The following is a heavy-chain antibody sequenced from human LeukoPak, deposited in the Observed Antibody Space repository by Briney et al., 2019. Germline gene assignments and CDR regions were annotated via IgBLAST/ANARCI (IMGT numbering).Heavy chain of an antibody. J-gene: IGHJ6*02. CDR2: INHAGST. V-gene: IGHV4-34*01. Sequence: SETLSLTCAVYGGSFSNYYWSWIRQPPGKGLEWIGEINHAGSTNYNPSLKSRVTISVDTSKNQFSLKLSSVTAADTAVYYCARARPAYYYYGMDVWGQGTTVTVSS. D-gene: IGHD2-15*01. CDR3: ARARPAYYYYGMDV. CDR1: GGSFSNYY.